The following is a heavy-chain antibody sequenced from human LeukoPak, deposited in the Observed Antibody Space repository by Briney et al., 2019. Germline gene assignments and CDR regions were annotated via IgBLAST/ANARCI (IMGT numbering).Heavy chain of an antibody. CDR1: GYTFSAYG. V-gene: IGHV1-18*01. Sequence: ASVKVSCKASGYTFSAYGISWVRQAPGQGLEWMGWISAYNGDTNNAQKLQGRVTMTTDTSTSTAYMELRSLRSDDTAVYYCARIYSSSWSDYWGQGTLVTVSS. J-gene: IGHJ4*02. D-gene: IGHD6-13*01. CDR3: ARIYSSSWSDY. CDR2: ISAYNGDT.